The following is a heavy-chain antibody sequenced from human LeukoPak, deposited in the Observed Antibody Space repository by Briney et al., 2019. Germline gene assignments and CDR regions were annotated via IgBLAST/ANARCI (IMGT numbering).Heavy chain of an antibody. J-gene: IGHJ3*02. CDR1: GFTFSSYA. Sequence: PGGSLRLSCAASGFTFSSYAMSWVRQASGKGLEWVSAISGSGGSTYYADSVKGRFTISRDNSKNTLYLQMNSLRAEDTAVYYCAKGDVGSSPAPDIVVVPAAHMLGAFDIWGQGTMVTVSS. CDR2: ISGSGGST. D-gene: IGHD2-2*01. V-gene: IGHV3-23*01. CDR3: AKGDVGSSPAPDIVVVPAAHMLGAFDI.